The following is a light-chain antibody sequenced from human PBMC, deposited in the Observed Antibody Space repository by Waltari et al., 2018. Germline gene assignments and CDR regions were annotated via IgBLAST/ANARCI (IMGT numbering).Light chain of an antibody. Sequence: EIQMTQSPSSVSASVGDRVTITCRASQAVSTWLAWYQQKPGNSPNLLIYHASSLQSGVPSRFSGSGSGTDFTLTISSLQPEDSATYYCQQGDSVPPTLGQGTKVEIK. V-gene: IGKV1-12*01. CDR1: QAVSTW. J-gene: IGKJ1*01. CDR3: QQGDSVPPT. CDR2: HAS.